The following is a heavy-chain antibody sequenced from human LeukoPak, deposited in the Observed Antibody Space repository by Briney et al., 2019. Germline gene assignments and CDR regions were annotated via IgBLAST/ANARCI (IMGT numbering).Heavy chain of an antibody. CDR3: ARETCSGGSCFQFDF. J-gene: IGHJ4*02. D-gene: IGHD2-15*01. CDR2: IYYSGST. Sequence: SETLSLTCTVSGDSISNYYWSWIRQSPGKGLEWIGYIYYSGSTNYNPSLKSRVTISVDPSKNQFSLTLSSVTAADTAVYYCARETCSGGSCFQFDFWGQGTLVTVSS. CDR1: GDSISNYY. V-gene: IGHV4-59*01.